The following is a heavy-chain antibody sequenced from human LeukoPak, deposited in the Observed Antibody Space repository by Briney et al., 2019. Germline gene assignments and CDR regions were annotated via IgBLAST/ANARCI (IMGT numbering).Heavy chain of an antibody. CDR3: ARDGTSTDDY. V-gene: IGHV1-18*01. CDR2: ISVNNDNP. D-gene: IGHD2-2*01. Sequence: ASVRVSCKTSGYTFINFGINWVRQAPGQGLEWMGWISVNNDNPNYGQKFQGRFTVTTDSSTSTAYMELRNLRFDDTAVYYCARDGTSTDDYWGQGTLVTVSS. CDR1: GYTFINFG. J-gene: IGHJ4*02.